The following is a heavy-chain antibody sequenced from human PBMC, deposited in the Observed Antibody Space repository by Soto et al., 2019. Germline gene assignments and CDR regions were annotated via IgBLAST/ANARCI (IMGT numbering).Heavy chain of an antibody. Sequence: ASFKTECERSAGSESVYTTGVVGQVKEQGLEWMGGIIPIFGTANYAQKFQGRVTITADESTSTAYMELSSLRSEDTAVYYCARGQVVLERNVAAFDI. D-gene: IGHD2-15*01. CDR1: AGSESVYT. CDR3: ARGQVVLERNVAAFDI. V-gene: IGHV1-69*01. J-gene: IGHJ3*02. CDR2: IIPIFGTA.